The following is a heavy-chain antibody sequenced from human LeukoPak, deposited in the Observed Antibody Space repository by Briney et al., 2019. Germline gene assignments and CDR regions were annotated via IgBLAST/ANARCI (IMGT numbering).Heavy chain of an antibody. J-gene: IGHJ4*02. CDR3: ATPPIGYCSSTSCFDY. Sequence: PGGSLRLSCAASGFTFSSYWMHWVRQAPGKGLVWVSRINTDGSSTNYADSVKGRFTISRDNSKNTLYLQMNSLRAEDTAVYYCATPPIGYCSSTSCFDYWGQGTLVTVSS. D-gene: IGHD2-2*01. CDR1: GFTFSSYW. CDR2: INTDGSST. V-gene: IGHV3-74*01.